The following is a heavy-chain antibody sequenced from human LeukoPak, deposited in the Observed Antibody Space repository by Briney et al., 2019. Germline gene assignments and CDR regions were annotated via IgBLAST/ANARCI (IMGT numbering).Heavy chain of an antibody. D-gene: IGHD3-9*01. J-gene: IGHJ4*02. Sequence: AASVKVSCKASGYTFTSYGISWVRQAPGQGLEWMGWISAYNGNANYAQKLQGRVTMTTDTSTSTAYMELRSLRSDDTAVYYCARALVNEDILTGYYFVAYLDYWGQGTLVTVSS. V-gene: IGHV1-18*01. CDR2: ISAYNGNA. CDR3: ARALVNEDILTGYYFVAYLDY. CDR1: GYTFTSYG.